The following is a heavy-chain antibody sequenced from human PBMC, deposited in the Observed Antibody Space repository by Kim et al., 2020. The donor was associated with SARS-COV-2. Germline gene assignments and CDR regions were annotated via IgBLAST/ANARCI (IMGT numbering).Heavy chain of an antibody. D-gene: IGHD1-1*01. V-gene: IGHV1-69*02. Sequence: YAQKFQGRVPITADKPTSTAYMELSSLRSEDTAVYYCASGKGDSGLDFDYWGQGTLVTVSS. CDR3: ASGKGDSGLDFDY. J-gene: IGHJ4*02.